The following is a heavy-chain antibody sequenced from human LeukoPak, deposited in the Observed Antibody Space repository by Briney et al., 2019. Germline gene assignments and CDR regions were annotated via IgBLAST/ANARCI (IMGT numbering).Heavy chain of an antibody. V-gene: IGHV3-30*18. D-gene: IGHD5-12*01. CDR2: ISYDGSNK. Sequence: PGESLRLSCAASGFTFSSYGMHWVRQAPGKGLDWVADISYDGSNKYYADSVKGRFTISRDNSKNTLFLQMNSLRAEDTAVYYCAKGSNRGVATIDYWGQGTLVTVSS. CDR3: AKGSNRGVATIDY. J-gene: IGHJ4*02. CDR1: GFTFSSYG.